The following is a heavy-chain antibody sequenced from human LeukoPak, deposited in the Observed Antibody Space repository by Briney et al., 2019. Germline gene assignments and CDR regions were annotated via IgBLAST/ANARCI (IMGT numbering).Heavy chain of an antibody. J-gene: IGHJ4*02. CDR3: ARVSSGGYFHTYYFDY. D-gene: IGHD3-22*01. Sequence: SETLSLTCTVSGGSISGYYWSWIRQPPGKGLEWIGYIRYSGTTNYSPSLTSRATISVDTSKNQFSLNLISVTAADTAIYYCARVSSGGYFHTYYFDYWGQGTLVTVSS. CDR2: IRYSGTT. CDR1: GGSISGYY. V-gene: IGHV4-59*01.